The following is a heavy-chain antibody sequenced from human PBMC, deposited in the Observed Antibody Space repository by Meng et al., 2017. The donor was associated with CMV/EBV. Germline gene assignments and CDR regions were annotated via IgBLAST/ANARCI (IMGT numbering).Heavy chain of an antibody. Sequence: SVKVSCKASGGTFSSYAISWVRQAPGQGLEWMGGIVPIFGTANYAQKFQGRVTITTDESTSTAYMELSSLRSEDTAVYYCARAQVVVVPAAIHYYYYGMDVWGQGTTVTVSS. CDR2: IVPIFGTA. J-gene: IGHJ6*02. D-gene: IGHD2-2*01. CDR1: GGTFSSYA. V-gene: IGHV1-69*05. CDR3: ARAQVVVVPAAIHYYYYGMDV.